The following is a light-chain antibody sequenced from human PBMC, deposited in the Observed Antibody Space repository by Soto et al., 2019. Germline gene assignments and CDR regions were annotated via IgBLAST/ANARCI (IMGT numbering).Light chain of an antibody. CDR2: AAS. CDR3: QHYNSYSEA. V-gene: IGKV1-39*01. CDR1: QSITSY. J-gene: IGKJ1*01. Sequence: DIQMTQSPSSLSASVGDRVTITCRASQSITSYLNWYQQKPGKAPELLIHAASSLQSGVPSRFSGSGSGTEFTLTISSLQPDDFATYYCQHYNSYSEAFGQGTKVDIK.